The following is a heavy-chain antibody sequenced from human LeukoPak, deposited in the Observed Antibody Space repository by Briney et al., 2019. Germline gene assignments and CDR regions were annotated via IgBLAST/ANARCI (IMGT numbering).Heavy chain of an antibody. D-gene: IGHD3-16*02. CDR1: GFTLSSYG. V-gene: IGHV3-21*01. CDR2: ISSSSIYI. J-gene: IGHJ3*02. CDR3: ARVPAGVIGMKDAFDI. Sequence: GGTLRLSCAASGFTLSSYGMSWVRQAPGKGLEWVSSISSSSIYIYFADSLKGRFTISRDNARNSLFLQMNSLRAEDTAVYYCARVPAGVIGMKDAFDIWGQGTMVTVSS.